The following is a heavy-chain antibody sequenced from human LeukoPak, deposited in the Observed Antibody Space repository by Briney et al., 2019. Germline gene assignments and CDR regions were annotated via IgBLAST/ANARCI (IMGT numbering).Heavy chain of an antibody. J-gene: IGHJ4*02. CDR3: ARFRSTTIIGGGLDY. V-gene: IGHV3-23*01. D-gene: IGHD3-10*02. Sequence: GGSLRLSCAASGFTFRNYALSWVPQAPGRGLEWASSISERGVPTYYADSVKGRFTISRDNSKNTLFLQMSSLRVDDTAVYFCARFRSTTIIGGGLDYWGQGTLVTVSS. CDR2: ISERGVPT. CDR1: GFTFRNYA.